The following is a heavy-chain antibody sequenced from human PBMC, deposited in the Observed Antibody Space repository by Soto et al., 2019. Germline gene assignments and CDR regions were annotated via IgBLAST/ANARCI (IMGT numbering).Heavy chain of an antibody. V-gene: IGHV1-69*13. J-gene: IGHJ6*02. D-gene: IGHD6-6*01. CDR3: ARDLVMEYSSSSYVMDV. CDR2: IIPIFGTA. CDR1: GGTFSSYA. Sequence: SVKVSCKASGGTFSSYAISWVRQAPGQGLEWMGGIIPIFGTANYAQKFQGRVTITADESTSTAYMELSSLRSEDTAVYYCARDLVMEYSSSSYVMDVCGQGTTVTVSS.